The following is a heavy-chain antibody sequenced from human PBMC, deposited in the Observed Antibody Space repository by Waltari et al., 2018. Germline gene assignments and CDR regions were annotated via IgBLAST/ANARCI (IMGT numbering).Heavy chain of an antibody. V-gene: IGHV3-21*01. CDR1: GFTFSSYS. D-gene: IGHD2-21*02. Sequence: EVQLVESGGGLVKPGGSLRLSCAASGFTFSSYSMNWVRQAPGKGLEWVSSISSSSSYIYYADSVKGRFTISRDNAKNSLYLQMNSLRAEDTAVYYCASPRGGNFYYFDYWGQGTLVTVSS. CDR3: ASPRGGNFYYFDY. J-gene: IGHJ4*02. CDR2: ISSSSSYI.